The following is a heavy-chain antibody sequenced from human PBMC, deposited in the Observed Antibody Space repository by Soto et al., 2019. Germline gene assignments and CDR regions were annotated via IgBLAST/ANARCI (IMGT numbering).Heavy chain of an antibody. V-gene: IGHV1-58*01. CDR2: IVVDSGNT. CDR1: GFTFTRSA. J-gene: IGHJ6*02. CDR3: AATGRVKGYYYGVDV. Sequence: SVKVSCKASGFTFTRSAVQWVRQARGQRLEWIGWIVVDSGNTIYAQKFQERVTITRDMSTSTLYMELHSLASEDTAVYYCAATGRVKGYYYGVDVWGQGTTVTVSS. D-gene: IGHD1-1*01.